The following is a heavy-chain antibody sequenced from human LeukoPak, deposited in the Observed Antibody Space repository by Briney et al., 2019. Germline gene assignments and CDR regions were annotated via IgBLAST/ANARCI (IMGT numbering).Heavy chain of an antibody. CDR1: GFTFSGSA. CDR3: VDVKLDY. V-gene: IGHV3-73*01. J-gene: IGHJ4*02. CDR2: IRSKANSYAT. D-gene: IGHD2/OR15-2a*01. Sequence: GGSLRLSCAASGFTFSGSAMHWVRQASGKGLEWVGRIRSKANSYATAYAASVKGRFTISRDDSKNTAYLQMNRLKTEDTAVYYCVDVKLDYWGQGTLVTVSS.